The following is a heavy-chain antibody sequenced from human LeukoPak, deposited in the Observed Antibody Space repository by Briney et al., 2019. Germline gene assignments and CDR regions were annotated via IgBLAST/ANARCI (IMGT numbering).Heavy chain of an antibody. D-gene: IGHD2-8*01. CDR2: INPNSGGT. Sequence: ASVKVSCKASGYTFTGYYMHWVRQAPGQGLEWMGWINPNSGGTNYAQKFQGRVTMTRDTSISTAYMGLSRLRSDDTAVYYCAREEGIVLMVYAILDAFDIWGQGTMVTVSS. J-gene: IGHJ3*02. CDR1: GYTFTGYY. V-gene: IGHV1-2*02. CDR3: AREEGIVLMVYAILDAFDI.